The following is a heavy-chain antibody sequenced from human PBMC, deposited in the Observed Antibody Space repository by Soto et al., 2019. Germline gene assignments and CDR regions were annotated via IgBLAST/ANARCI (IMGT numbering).Heavy chain of an antibody. D-gene: IGHD2-21*02. CDR1: GGSISSRSYY. V-gene: IGHV4-39*01. J-gene: IGHJ5*02. CDR3: ARSRYCGGDCYYWSDP. Sequence: PSETLSLTCTVSGGSISSRSYYWGWIRQPPGKVLEWIGSIYYSGSTYYNPSLKSRVTISVDTSKNQFSLKLSSVTAADTAVYYCARSRYCGGDCYYWSDPWGQGTLVPVST. CDR2: IYYSGST.